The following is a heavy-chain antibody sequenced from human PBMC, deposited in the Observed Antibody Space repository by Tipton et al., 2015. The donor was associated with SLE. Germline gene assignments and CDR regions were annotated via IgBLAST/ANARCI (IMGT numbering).Heavy chain of an antibody. J-gene: IGHJ6*02. Sequence: SLRLSCAASGFTFSSYAMSWVRQAPGKGLEWVSLISWDGGSTYYADSVKGRFTISRDNSKNSLYLQMNSLRAEDTAVYYCARHASYYYGMDVWGQGTTVTVSS. CDR3: ARHASYYYGMDV. V-gene: IGHV3-43D*04. CDR1: GFTFSSYA. CDR2: ISWDGGST.